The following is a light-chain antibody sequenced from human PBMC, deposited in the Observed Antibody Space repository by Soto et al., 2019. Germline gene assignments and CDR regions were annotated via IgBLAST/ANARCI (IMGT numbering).Light chain of an antibody. CDR3: QQSFSPPYT. Sequence: DIQMIQSPSSLSASAGDRVTITCRASQSLTSHLTWYQQKPGEAPKLLIYAASSLHSGVPSRFSGSGSGTDFTLTITSLQPEDFATYYCQQSFSPPYTFGQGTKLEIK. V-gene: IGKV1-39*01. CDR2: AAS. J-gene: IGKJ2*01. CDR1: QSLTSH.